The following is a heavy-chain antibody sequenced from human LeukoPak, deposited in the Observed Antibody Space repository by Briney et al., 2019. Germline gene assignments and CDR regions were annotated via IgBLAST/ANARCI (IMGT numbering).Heavy chain of an antibody. CDR3: VRGVRI. CDR2: IYYSGNT. J-gene: IGHJ3*02. Sequence: SETLSLTCTVSGGSISSSSYYWGWIRQPPGKGLEWIGNIYYSGNTNYNPSLTSRVTISVDTSKNQFSLKLTSVTAAATAVYYCVRGVRIWGQGTMVTVSS. CDR1: GGSISSSSYY. V-gene: IGHV4-39*01. D-gene: IGHD3-10*01.